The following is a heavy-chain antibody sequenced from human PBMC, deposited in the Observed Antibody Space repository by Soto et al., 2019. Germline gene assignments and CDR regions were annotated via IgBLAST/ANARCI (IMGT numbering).Heavy chain of an antibody. Sequence: QVQLQESGPGLVKPSQTLSLTCTVSGGSISSGDYYWSWIRQPPGKGLEWIGYIYYSGSTYYNPSLKSRVTISVDTSKNQFSLKLSSVTAADTAVYYCARGRGYYDFWSGYYSLSSDAFDIWGQGTMVTVSS. J-gene: IGHJ3*02. D-gene: IGHD3-3*01. CDR1: GGSISSGDYY. CDR3: ARGRGYYDFWSGYYSLSSDAFDI. CDR2: IYYSGST. V-gene: IGHV4-30-4*01.